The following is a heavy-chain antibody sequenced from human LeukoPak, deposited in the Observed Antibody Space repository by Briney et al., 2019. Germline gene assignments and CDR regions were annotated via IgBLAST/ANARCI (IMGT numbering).Heavy chain of an antibody. D-gene: IGHD3-22*01. CDR3: AREIYYDSSGYRD. V-gene: IGHV3-30-3*01. J-gene: IGHJ4*02. CDR1: GFTFSSYA. CDR2: ISYDGSNK. Sequence: GGSLRLSCAASGFTFSSYAMHWVRQAPGKGLEWVAVISYDGSNKYYADSVKGRFTISRDNSKNTLYLQMNSLRAEDTAVYYCAREIYYDSSGYRDWGQGTLVTVSS.